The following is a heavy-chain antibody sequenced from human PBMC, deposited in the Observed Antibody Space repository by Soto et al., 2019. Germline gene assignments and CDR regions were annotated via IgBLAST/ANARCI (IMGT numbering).Heavy chain of an antibody. D-gene: IGHD6-13*01. CDR1: GGSIDSAYEY. CDR2: VYYGGST. CDR3: AREYGSSWFRFDS. Sequence: QVRLQESGPGLVKPSQTLSLTCNVSGGSIDSAYEYWSWVRQPPGKGLEWIGYVYYGGSTHYSPSLKSRVIISVDTSKKQFSLRLASVTAADTAVYYCAREYGSSWFRFDSWGQGTLVTVSS. J-gene: IGHJ4*02. V-gene: IGHV4-30-4*01.